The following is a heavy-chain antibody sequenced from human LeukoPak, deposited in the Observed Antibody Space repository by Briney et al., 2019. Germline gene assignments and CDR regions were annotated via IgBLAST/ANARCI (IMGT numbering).Heavy chain of an antibody. Sequence: GASVKVSCKASGYTFTGYYMHWVRQAPGQGLEWMGWINPNSGGTNYAQKFQGRVTMTRDTSISTAYMELSRLRSDDTAVYYCARAIVVVPAANEGVDYWGQGTLVTVSS. CDR2: INPNSGGT. CDR3: ARAIVVVPAANEGVDY. J-gene: IGHJ4*02. V-gene: IGHV1-2*02. CDR1: GYTFTGYY. D-gene: IGHD2-2*01.